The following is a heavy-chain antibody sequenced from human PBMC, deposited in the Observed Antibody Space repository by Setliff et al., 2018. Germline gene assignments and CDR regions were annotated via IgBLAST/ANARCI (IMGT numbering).Heavy chain of an antibody. V-gene: IGHV1-18*01. CDR2: ISSYNGKT. Sequence: GASVKVSCKASGYIFTSYGISWVRQAPGQGLEWMGWISSYNGKTNYAQKLQGRVTMTTDTSTSTAYMELSSLTSEDTAVYYCAKDIRDRSTWPHGGAFDICGQGTMVTVSS. D-gene: IGHD2-15*01. CDR1: GYIFTSYG. CDR3: AKDIRDRSTWPHGGAFDI. J-gene: IGHJ3*02.